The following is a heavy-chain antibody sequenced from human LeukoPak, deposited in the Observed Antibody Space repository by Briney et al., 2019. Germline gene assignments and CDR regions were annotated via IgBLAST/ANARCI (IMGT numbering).Heavy chain of an antibody. Sequence: GGSLRLSCAASGFTFSSYSMNWVRQAPGKGLEWVSYISSSSNTIYYADSVKGRFTISRDNAKNSLYLQMNSLRAEDTAVYYCAKGSSSGRPYYFDYWGQGALVTVSS. D-gene: IGHD6-19*01. CDR3: AKGSSSGRPYYFDY. CDR2: ISSSSNTI. CDR1: GFTFSSYS. V-gene: IGHV3-48*01. J-gene: IGHJ4*02.